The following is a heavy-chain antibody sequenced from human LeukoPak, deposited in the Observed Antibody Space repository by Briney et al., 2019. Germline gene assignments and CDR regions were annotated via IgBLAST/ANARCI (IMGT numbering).Heavy chain of an antibody. D-gene: IGHD5-24*01. CDR1: GFTFSSYW. J-gene: IGHJ6*03. Sequence: QAGGSLRLSCAASGFTFSSYWMHWVRQAPGKGLVWVSRINTDGSSTSYADSVKGRFTVSRDNAKNTLYLQMNSLRAEDTALYHCAREREEEYYYYMDVWGKGTTVTVSS. CDR3: AREREEEYYYYMDV. CDR2: INTDGSST. V-gene: IGHV3-74*01.